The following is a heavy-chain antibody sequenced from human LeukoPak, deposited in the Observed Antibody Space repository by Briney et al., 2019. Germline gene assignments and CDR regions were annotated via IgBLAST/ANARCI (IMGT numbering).Heavy chain of an antibody. D-gene: IGHD2-2*01. V-gene: IGHV3-33*01. CDR2: IWYDGSDK. J-gene: IGHJ4*02. Sequence: GGSLRLSCAASGFTFSSYGMHWVRQAPGKGLEWVAVIWYDGSDKYYADSVKGRFTISRDNSKNTLYLQMNSLRAEDTAVYYCARDCQLGHFDYRGQGTLVTVSS. CDR1: GFTFSSYG. CDR3: ARDCQLGHFDY.